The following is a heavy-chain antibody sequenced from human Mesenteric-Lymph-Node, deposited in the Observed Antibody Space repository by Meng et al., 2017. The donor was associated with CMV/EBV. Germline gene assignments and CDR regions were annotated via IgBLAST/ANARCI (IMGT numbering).Heavy chain of an antibody. CDR2: ISGSGDNT. CDR3: AKEFGYIPAFDY. D-gene: IGHD5-18*01. V-gene: IGHV3-23*01. CDR1: GFTFSSYA. J-gene: IGHJ4*02. Sequence: GESLKISCAASGFTFSSYAMSWVRQAPGKGLEWVSVISGSGDNTYYADSVKGRFTISRDNSKNTLYLQMNSLRAEDTAVYYCAKEFGYIPAFDYWGQGTLVTVSS.